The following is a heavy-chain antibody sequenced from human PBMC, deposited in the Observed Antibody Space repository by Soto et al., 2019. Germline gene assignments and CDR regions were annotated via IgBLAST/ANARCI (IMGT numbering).Heavy chain of an antibody. V-gene: IGHV1-8*01. J-gene: IGHJ6*03. CDR3: ARVFGVASRVLWYMDV. CDR2: MNPNSGNT. Sequence: ASVKVSCKASGYTFTSYDINWVRQATGQGLEWMGWMNPNSGNTGYAQKFQGRVTMTRNTSISTAYMELSSLRSEDTAVYYCARVFGVASRVLWYMDVWGKGTMVTVSS. D-gene: IGHD3-3*01. CDR1: GYTFTSYD.